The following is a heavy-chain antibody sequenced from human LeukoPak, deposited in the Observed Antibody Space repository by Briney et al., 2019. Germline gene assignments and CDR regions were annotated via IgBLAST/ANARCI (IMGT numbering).Heavy chain of an antibody. CDR2: IFYSGST. CDR3: AGATSHDYGMDV. J-gene: IGHJ6*02. Sequence: SETLSLTCTVSGGSIRNYYWSWIRQPPGKGLEWIGYIFYSGSTYYNPSLKSRVTISVDRSKNQFSLKLSSVTAADTAVYYCAGATSHDYGMDVWGQGTTVTVSS. CDR1: GGSIRNYY. D-gene: IGHD2-2*01. V-gene: IGHV4-59*12.